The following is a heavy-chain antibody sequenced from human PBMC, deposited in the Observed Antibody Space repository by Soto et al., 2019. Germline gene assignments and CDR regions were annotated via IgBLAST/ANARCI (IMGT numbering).Heavy chain of an antibody. D-gene: IGHD3-22*01. V-gene: IGHV4-31*03. CDR2: IDYSGST. CDR3: ARELDDSSGAGYFDL. Sequence: QVQLQESGPGLVKPSQTLSLTCTVSGGSISSGGYYWSWIRQHPGKGLEWIGYIDYSGSTYYNPSLKSRVTISVDTSKNQFSLKLSSVTVADTAVYYCARELDDSSGAGYFDLWGRGTLVTVSS. J-gene: IGHJ2*01. CDR1: GGSISSGGYY.